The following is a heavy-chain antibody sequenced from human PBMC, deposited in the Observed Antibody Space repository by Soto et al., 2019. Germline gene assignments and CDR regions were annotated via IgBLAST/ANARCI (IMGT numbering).Heavy chain of an antibody. V-gene: IGHV3-15*01. D-gene: IGHD3-10*01. CDR3: TTGSSGGPYYYYGMDV. CDR1: GFTFSNAW. J-gene: IGHJ6*02. Sequence: GGSLRLSCAASGFTFSNAWMSWVRQAPGKGLEWVGRIKSKTDGGTTDYAAPVKGRFTISRDDSKSTLYLQMNSLKTEDTAVYYCTTGSSGGPYYYYGMDVWGQGTTVTVSS. CDR2: IKSKTDGGTT.